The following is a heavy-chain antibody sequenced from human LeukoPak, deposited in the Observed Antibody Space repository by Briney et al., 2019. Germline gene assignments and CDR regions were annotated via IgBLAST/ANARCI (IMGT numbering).Heavy chain of an antibody. CDR1: GFTFSSYS. CDR3: AKDRVGALLYFDF. CDR2: ISSSSSYI. V-gene: IGHV3-21*04. D-gene: IGHD1-26*01. Sequence: GGSLRLSCAASGFTFSSYSMNWVRQAPGKGLEWVSSISSSSSYIYYADSMKGRFTISRDNSKNTLYLQMNSLRAEDTAVYYCAKDRVGALLYFDFWGQGTLVTVSS. J-gene: IGHJ4*02.